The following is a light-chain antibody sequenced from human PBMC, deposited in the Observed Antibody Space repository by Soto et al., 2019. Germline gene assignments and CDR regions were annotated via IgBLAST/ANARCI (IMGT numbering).Light chain of an antibody. CDR1: QSVTSNY. Sequence: EIVLTQSPGTLSLSPGERATLSCRASQSVTSNYLAWYQQKPGQAPRLLFFGASIRATGIPDRFSGSGSGTGFTLTISRLEPEDLAVYYCHQYGSSPGSFGPGTGGYQ. V-gene: IGKV3-20*01. CDR3: HQYGSSPGS. CDR2: GAS. J-gene: IGKJ1*01.